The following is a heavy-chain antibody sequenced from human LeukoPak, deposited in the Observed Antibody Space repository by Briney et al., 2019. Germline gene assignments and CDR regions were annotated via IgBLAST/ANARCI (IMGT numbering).Heavy chain of an antibody. V-gene: IGHV1-2*02. D-gene: IGHD3-10*01. J-gene: IGHJ4*02. CDR2: INPNSGGT. Sequence: ASVKVSCKASGYTFTCYYMHWVRQAPGQGLEWMGWINPNSGGTNYAQKFQGRVTMTRDTSISTAYMELSRLRSDDTAVYYCARDRTNYYGSGTCLDYWGQGTLVTVSS. CDR1: GYTFTCYY. CDR3: ARDRTNYYGSGTCLDY.